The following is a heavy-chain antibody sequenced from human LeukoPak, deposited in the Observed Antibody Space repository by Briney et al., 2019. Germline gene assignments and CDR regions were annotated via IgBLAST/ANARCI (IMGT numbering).Heavy chain of an antibody. D-gene: IGHD6-13*01. CDR3: ARGAIAATETWFDF. Sequence: EATVKVSCKASGGTFSSYAISWVRQAPGQGLEWMGRIIPILGIANYAQKFQGRVTITADEPTSTAYMELSSLRSDDTAVYYCARGAIAATETWFDFWGQGTLVTVSS. CDR1: GGTFSSYA. CDR2: IIPILGIA. V-gene: IGHV1-69*04. J-gene: IGHJ4*02.